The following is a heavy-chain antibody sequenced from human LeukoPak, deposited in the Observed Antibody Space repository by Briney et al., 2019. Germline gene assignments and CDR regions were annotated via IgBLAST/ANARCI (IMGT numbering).Heavy chain of an antibody. D-gene: IGHD2/OR15-2a*01. V-gene: IGHV3-7*01. CDR3: ARDQRSIIVVQTPNWSFVL. Sequence: GGSLRLSCAASGFTFSNYWMSWVRQAPGKGLEWLANINQDGSEMYYVDSVKGRFTISRDNGKNSLYLQINSLRADDTAVYYWARDQRSIIVVQTPNWSFVLGAGAPLVIVSS. J-gene: IGHJ2*01. CDR2: INQDGSEM. CDR1: GFTFSNYW.